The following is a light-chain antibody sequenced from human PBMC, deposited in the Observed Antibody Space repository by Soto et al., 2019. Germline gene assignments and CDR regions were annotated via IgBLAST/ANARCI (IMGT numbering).Light chain of an antibody. Sequence: QSVLTQPPSVSGAPGQSVTLSCTGSSSNIVADYAVHWYQQLPGAAPKLLIFGNNNRPSGVPDRFSGSQSGTSASLAITGLQAEDEADYYCQSFDGSLSGPVFGGGTKVTVL. CDR3: QSFDGSLSGPV. CDR1: SSNIVADYA. V-gene: IGLV1-40*01. CDR2: GNN. J-gene: IGLJ2*01.